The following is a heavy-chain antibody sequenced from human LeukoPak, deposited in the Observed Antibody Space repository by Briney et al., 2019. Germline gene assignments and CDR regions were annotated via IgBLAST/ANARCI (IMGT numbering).Heavy chain of an antibody. V-gene: IGHV3-23*01. CDR1: GFTFSSYA. CDR3: AKGGSGYCSGGSCYPYYYYYYMDV. Sequence: PGGSLRLSCAASGFTFSSYAMSWVRQAPGKGLEWVSAISGSGGSTYYADSVKGRFTISRDNSKNTLYLQMNSLRAEDTAVYYCAKGGSGYCSGGSCYPYYYYYYMDVWGKGTTVTVSS. J-gene: IGHJ6*03. D-gene: IGHD2-15*01. CDR2: ISGSGGST.